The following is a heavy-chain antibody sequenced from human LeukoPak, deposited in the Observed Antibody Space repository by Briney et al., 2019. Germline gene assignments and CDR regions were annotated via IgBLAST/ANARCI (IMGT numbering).Heavy chain of an antibody. CDR2: ISGSGGST. CDR3: AKRAAKKAAILFYFDY. Sequence: GGSLRLSCAASGFTFSSYAMSWVRKAPGKGLEWVSAISGSGGSTYYADSVKGRFTISRDNSKNTLYLQMNSLRAEDTAVYYCAKRAAKKAAILFYFDYWGQGTLVTVSS. CDR1: GFTFSSYA. D-gene: IGHD2-2*02. V-gene: IGHV3-23*01. J-gene: IGHJ4*02.